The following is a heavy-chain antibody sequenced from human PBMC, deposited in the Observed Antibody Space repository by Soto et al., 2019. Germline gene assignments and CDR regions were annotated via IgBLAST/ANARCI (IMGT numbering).Heavy chain of an antibody. CDR2: IIPIFGTA. J-gene: IGHJ6*02. CDR1: GGTFSSYA. V-gene: IGHV1-69*13. D-gene: IGHD6-13*01. Sequence: SVKVCCKASGGTFSSYAISWVRQAPGQGLDWMGGIIPIFGTANYAQKFQGRVTIPADESTSTEYMEPSSLRSEDTAVYYCARAQGKVRYSSSWRYYYGMDVSRQGTTVTVSS. CDR3: ARAQGKVRYSSSWRYYYGMDV.